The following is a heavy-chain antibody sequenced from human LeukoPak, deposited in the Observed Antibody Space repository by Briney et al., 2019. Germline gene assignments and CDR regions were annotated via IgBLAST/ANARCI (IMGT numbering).Heavy chain of an antibody. V-gene: IGHV4-31*03. CDR2: IYYSGST. D-gene: IGHD6-6*01. Sequence: SETLSLTCTVSGGSISSGGYYWSWIRQHPGKGLEWIGYIYYSGSTYYNPSLKSRVTISVDTSKNQFSLKLSSVTAADTAVYYCARTYSSPSGAFDYWGQGTLVTVSS. CDR1: GGSISSGGYY. J-gene: IGHJ4*02. CDR3: ARTYSSPSGAFDY.